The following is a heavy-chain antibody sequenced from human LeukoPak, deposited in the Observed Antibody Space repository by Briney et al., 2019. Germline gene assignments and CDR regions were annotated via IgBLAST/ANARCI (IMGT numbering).Heavy chain of an antibody. CDR2: TYYRSTWYN. J-gene: IGHJ5*02. Sequence: SQTLSLTCTISGDSVSSNSVTWNWIRQSPSRGLEWLGRTYYRSTWYNDYAVSVRGRITVNPDTSKNQFSLHLNSVTPEDTAVYYCARRLTQYDCFDPWGQGILVTVSS. CDR1: GDSVSSNSVT. CDR3: ARRLTQYDCFDP. V-gene: IGHV6-1*01. D-gene: IGHD2-2*01.